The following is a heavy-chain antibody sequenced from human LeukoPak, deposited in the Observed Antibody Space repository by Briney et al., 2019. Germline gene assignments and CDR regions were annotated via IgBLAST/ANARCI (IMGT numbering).Heavy chain of an antibody. CDR2: ISGSGGST. D-gene: IGHD3-10*01. J-gene: IGHJ6*02. CDR3: AKDRDYYGSGTDYYYYGMDV. V-gene: IGHV3-23*01. CDR1: GFTFSSYA. Sequence: GGSLRLSCAASGFTFSSYAMSWVRQAPGKGLEWVSAISGSGGSTYYADSVKGRFTISRDNSKNTLYLQMNSLRAEDTAVYYCAKDRDYYGSGTDYYYYGMDVWGQGTTVTVSS.